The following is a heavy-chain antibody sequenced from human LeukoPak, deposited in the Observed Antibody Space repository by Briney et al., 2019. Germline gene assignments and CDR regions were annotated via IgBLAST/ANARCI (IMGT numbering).Heavy chain of an antibody. J-gene: IGHJ4*02. CDR1: GGSISSYY. Sequence: SETLSLTCTVSGGSISSYYWSWIRQPPGKGLEWIGYIYYSGSTNYNPSLKSRVTISVDTSKNQFSLKLGSVTAADTAVYYCARADSSSWYEVDYWGQGTLVTVSS. CDR2: IYYSGST. CDR3: ARADSSSWYEVDY. V-gene: IGHV4-59*01. D-gene: IGHD6-13*01.